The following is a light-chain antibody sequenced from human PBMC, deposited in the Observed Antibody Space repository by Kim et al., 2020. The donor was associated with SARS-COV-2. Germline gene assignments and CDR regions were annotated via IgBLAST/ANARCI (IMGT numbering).Light chain of an antibody. V-gene: IGLV2-14*01. Sequence: QSALTQPASVSASPGQSITISCTGASSDIGGYNSVSWYQQHPGKAPSLMIYDVSKRPSGVSNRFSGSKSGNTASLTISGLQAEDEADYYCSSYTSSNTLLFGGGTQLTVL. CDR3: SSYTSSNTLL. CDR1: SSDIGGYNS. J-gene: IGLJ3*02. CDR2: DVS.